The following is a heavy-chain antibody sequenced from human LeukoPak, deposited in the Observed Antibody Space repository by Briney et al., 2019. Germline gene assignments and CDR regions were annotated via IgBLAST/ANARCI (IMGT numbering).Heavy chain of an antibody. CDR1: GFTFSSYS. V-gene: IGHV3-7*01. CDR3: ARDFFAFGGVIALLDY. J-gene: IGHJ4*02. Sequence: GGSLRLSCAASGFTFSSYSMNWVRQAPGKGLEWVANIKLDGSEKYYVDSVKGRFTISRDNAKKSLYLQMNSLRDEDTAVYYCARDFFAFGGVIALLDYWGRGTLVTVSS. CDR2: IKLDGSEK. D-gene: IGHD3-16*02.